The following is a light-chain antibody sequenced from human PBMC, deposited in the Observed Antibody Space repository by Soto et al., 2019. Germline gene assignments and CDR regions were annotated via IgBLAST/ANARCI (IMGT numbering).Light chain of an antibody. J-gene: IGKJ5*01. CDR3: QQRSNWPAIT. CDR2: DAS. V-gene: IGKV3-11*01. CDR1: QSVSSY. Sequence: EIVLTQSPATLSLSPGERATLSCRASQSVSSYLAWYQQKSGQAPRLLIYDASNRATGIPARFSGSGSGTDFTLTISRLEPEDFAVYYCQQRSNWPAITFGQGTRLEIK.